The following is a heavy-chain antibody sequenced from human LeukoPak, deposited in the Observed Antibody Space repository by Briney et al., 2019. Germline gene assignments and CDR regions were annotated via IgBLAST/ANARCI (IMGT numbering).Heavy chain of an antibody. V-gene: IGHV3-7*05. CDR2: IKQDGSDI. J-gene: IGHJ5*02. D-gene: IGHD6-13*01. CDR1: GFNFNSYW. Sequence: PGGSLRLSCAASGFNFNSYWMSWVRQAPGKGLECVANIKQDGSDIYFVDSVKGRFTISRDNAKNSLYLQMNSLRAEDTAVYYCAKAAGRNWFDPWGQGTLVTVSS. CDR3: AKAAGRNWFDP.